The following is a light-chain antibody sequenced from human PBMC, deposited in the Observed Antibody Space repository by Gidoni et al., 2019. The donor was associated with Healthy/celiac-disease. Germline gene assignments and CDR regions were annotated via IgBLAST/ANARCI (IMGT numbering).Light chain of an antibody. CDR2: GAS. J-gene: IGKJ2*01. CDR1: QSVSSSY. CDR3: QQYGSSPYT. V-gene: IGKV3-20*01. Sequence: EIVLTQSPGNLSLSPGERATLSCRSSQSVSSSYLAWYQQKPGQAPRILIYGASIRATGIPDRFSGSGSETDFTLTISRLEPEDFSVYYCQQYGSSPYTFGQGTKLEIK.